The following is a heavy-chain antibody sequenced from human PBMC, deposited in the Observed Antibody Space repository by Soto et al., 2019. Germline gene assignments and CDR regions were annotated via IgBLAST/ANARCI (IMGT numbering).Heavy chain of an antibody. CDR1: GYTFTSYD. J-gene: IGHJ5*01. V-gene: IGHV1-8*01. CDR3: AREARIRARILKCFDS. D-gene: IGHD3-10*01. CDR2: MNPNSGNT. Sequence: QVQLVQSGAEVKKPGASVKVSCKASGYTFTSYDINWVRQATGQGLEWMGWMNPNSGNTGYAQKFPGRVTMTRNTSISTAYMELSSLRSEDTAVYYCAREARIRARILKCFDSWGQGTRVTVAS.